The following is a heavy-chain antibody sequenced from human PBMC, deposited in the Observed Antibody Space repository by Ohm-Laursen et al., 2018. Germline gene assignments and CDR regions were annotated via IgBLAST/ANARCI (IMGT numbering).Heavy chain of an antibody. CDR3: AHRRTDYSDTSGYYYVDAFDY. D-gene: IGHD3-22*01. CDR2: IYWDDNI. J-gene: IGHJ4*02. Sequence: TQTLTLTITFSGFSLSTTGVGVGWIRQPPGKALEWLTVIYWDDNIRYSPSLRSRLTITKDTSKNQVVLTMTNMDPVDTATYHCAHRRTDYSDTSGYYYVDAFDYWGQGTLVTVSS. V-gene: IGHV2-5*02. CDR1: GFSLSTTGVG.